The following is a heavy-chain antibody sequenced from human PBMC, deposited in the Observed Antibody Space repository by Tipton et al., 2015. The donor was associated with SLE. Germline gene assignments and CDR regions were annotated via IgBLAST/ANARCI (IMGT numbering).Heavy chain of an antibody. D-gene: IGHD6-13*01. CDR1: GGSISSGGYY. CDR2: IYTSGST. J-gene: IGHJ6*02. V-gene: IGHV4-61*09. Sequence: LRLSCTVSGGSISSGGYYWSWIRQHPGKGLEWIGHIYTSGSTNYNPSLKSRVTISVDTSKNQFSLKLSSVTAADTAVYYCARAGIAAAADYGMDVWGQGTTVTVSS. CDR3: ARAGIAAAADYGMDV.